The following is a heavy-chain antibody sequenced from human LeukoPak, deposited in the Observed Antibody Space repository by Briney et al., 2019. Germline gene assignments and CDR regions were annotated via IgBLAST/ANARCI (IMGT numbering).Heavy chain of an antibody. CDR2: INHSGST. Sequence: GSLRLSCAASGFTFSSYAMSWVRQAPGKGLEWIGEINHSGSTNYNPSLKSRVTISVDTSKNQFSLKLSSVTAADTAVYYCARGAGELRRKNYYYYMDVWAQGTTVTVSS. D-gene: IGHD3-10*01. V-gene: IGHV4-34*01. CDR3: ARGAGELRRKNYYYYMDV. J-gene: IGHJ6*03. CDR1: GFTFSSYA.